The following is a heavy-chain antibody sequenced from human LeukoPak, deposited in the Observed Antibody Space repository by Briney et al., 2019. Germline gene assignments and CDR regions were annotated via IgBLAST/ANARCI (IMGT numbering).Heavy chain of an antibody. CDR2: ISSSGNTI. Sequence: GGSLRLSCAASGFTFSSFEMNRVRQAPGKGLEWVSYISSSGNTIYYADSVKGRFTISRDNAKSSLFLQMNSLRADDTAVYYCARGFWFDPWGQGTLVTVSS. CDR3: ARGFWFDP. V-gene: IGHV3-48*03. CDR1: GFTFSSFE. J-gene: IGHJ5*02.